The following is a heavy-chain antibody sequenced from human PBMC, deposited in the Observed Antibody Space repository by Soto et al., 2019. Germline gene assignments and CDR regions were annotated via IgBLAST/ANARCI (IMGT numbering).Heavy chain of an antibody. CDR3: ARDEIPAATHYYYYGKDV. CDR2: ISSSGSTI. J-gene: IGHJ6*02. V-gene: IGHV3-11*01. D-gene: IGHD2-2*01. CDR1: GFTFSDYY. Sequence: GGSLRLSCAASGFTFSDYYMSWIRQAPGKGLEWVSYISSSGSTIYYADSVKGRFTISRDNAKNSLYLQMNSLRAEDTAVYYCARDEIPAATHYYYYGKDVWGQGTTVTVSS.